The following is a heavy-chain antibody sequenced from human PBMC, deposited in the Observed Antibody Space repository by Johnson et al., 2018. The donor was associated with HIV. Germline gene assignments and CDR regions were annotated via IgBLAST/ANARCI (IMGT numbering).Heavy chain of an antibody. CDR1: GFTFSSYW. CDR3: ARDSYSYWGDAFDI. CDR2: INQDGSEK. Sequence: VQLVESGGGVIRPGGSLRLSCAASGFTFSSYWMSWVRQAPGKGLEWVANINQDGSEKYYVDSVKGRFTISRDNAKNSLYLQMNSLRAEDTAAYYCARDSYSYWGDAFDIWGQGTMVTVSS. D-gene: IGHD7-27*01. V-gene: IGHV3-7*05. J-gene: IGHJ3*02.